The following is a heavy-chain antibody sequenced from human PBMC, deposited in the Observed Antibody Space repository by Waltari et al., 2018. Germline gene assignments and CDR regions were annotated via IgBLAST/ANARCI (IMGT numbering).Heavy chain of an antibody. CDR1: GYTFISNA. D-gene: IGHD4-17*01. CDR3: AAGLDYLSSYFDP. CDR2: INTTTGNP. J-gene: IGHJ5*02. Sequence: QVQLVQSGSELKEPGASVKVSCQTSGYTFISNAMNWLRQAPGQGLQWMGWINTTTGNPTSAQGFTGRFVFSLDTSVGTAYLQINSLEAADTAVYYCAAGLDYLSSYFDPWGQGTLVTVSS. V-gene: IGHV7-4-1*02.